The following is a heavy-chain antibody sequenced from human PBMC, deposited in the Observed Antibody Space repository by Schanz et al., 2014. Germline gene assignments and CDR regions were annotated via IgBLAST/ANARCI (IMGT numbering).Heavy chain of an antibody. D-gene: IGHD3-10*01. V-gene: IGHV3-23*01. Sequence: VQLLQSGGALVQPGGSLRLSCSASGFSFRKSAMSWVRQAPGKGLEWVSALTGSGTTTYYADSVKGRFTISRDNSKNTLDLQMNSLRAEDTAVYYSAKAKSGAHGAFDIWGQGTMVTVSS. CDR2: LTGSGTTT. CDR1: GFSFRKSA. J-gene: IGHJ3*02. CDR3: AKAKSGAHGAFDI.